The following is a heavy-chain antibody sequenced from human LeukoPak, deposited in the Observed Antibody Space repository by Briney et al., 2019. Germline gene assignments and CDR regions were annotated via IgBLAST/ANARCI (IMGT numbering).Heavy chain of an antibody. J-gene: IGHJ4*02. D-gene: IGHD4-17*01. CDR1: GLTFSPYA. CDR2: TSGSGDRK. Sequence: GGSRRLSCAASGLTFSPYAMTWVRQAPGKGREWVSSTSGSGDRKYYADSVKGRFTISRENSTNPLYLQMTRLRAEDTAVYYCAKDGVRPDFGDSYSAAFWGQGTLVTVSS. CDR3: AKDGVRPDFGDSYSAAF. V-gene: IGHV3-23*01.